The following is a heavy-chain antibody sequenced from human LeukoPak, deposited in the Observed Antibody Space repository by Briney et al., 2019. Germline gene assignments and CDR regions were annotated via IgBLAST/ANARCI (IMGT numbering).Heavy chain of an antibody. CDR2: INSGYNT. CDR1: GFSVTSCA. D-gene: IGHD1-26*01. J-gene: IGHJ4*02. V-gene: IGHV3-23*01. CDR3: ARHDGSSFIYYIDH. Sequence: GGSLRLSCAASGFSVTSCAMSWVRQAPGKGLEGVSTINSGYNTWYADSVKGRFTISRDNSQNTLYLQMSGLRAEDTALYYCARHDGSSFIYYIDHWGQGALVTVSS.